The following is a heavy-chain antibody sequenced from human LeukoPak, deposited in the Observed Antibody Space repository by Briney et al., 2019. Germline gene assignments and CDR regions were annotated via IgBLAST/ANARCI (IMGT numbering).Heavy chain of an antibody. CDR3: TAIRPDY. J-gene: IGHJ4*02. Sequence: GGSLRLSCAASGYSFSTDWMHWVRQAPGKGLVWVARTKSDVSNTDYAASVKGRFTISRDDANNILYLQMNSLRVEDTAVYYCTAIRPDYWGQGTVVTVSS. CDR1: GYSFSTDW. V-gene: IGHV3-74*01. D-gene: IGHD2-21*02. CDR2: TKSDVSNT.